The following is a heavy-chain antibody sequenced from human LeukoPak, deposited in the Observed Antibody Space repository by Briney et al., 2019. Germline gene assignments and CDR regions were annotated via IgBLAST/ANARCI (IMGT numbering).Heavy chain of an antibody. D-gene: IGHD6-13*01. V-gene: IGHV4-59*01. CDR2: IYYSGST. CDR1: AGSINNYY. Sequence: SETLSLTCTVSAGSINNYYWSWIRQPPGKGLEWIGYIYYSGSTNYNPSLKSRVTISVDTSKKQVSLNLSSVTAADTAVYYCARESRSSSPDYWGQGTLVTVSS. J-gene: IGHJ4*02. CDR3: ARESRSSSPDY.